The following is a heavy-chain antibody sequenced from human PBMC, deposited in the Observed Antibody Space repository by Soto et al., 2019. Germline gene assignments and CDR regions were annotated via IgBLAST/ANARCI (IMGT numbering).Heavy chain of an antibody. D-gene: IGHD2-15*01. Sequence: GGSLRLSCAASGFTFSSYGMHWVRQAPGKGLEWVAVISYDGSNKYYADSVKGRFTISRDNSKNTLYLQMNSLRAEDTAVYYCAKATGCSGGSCYSFYYYGMDVWGQGTTVTVSS. V-gene: IGHV3-30*18. J-gene: IGHJ6*02. CDR3: AKATGCSGGSCYSFYYYGMDV. CDR2: ISYDGSNK. CDR1: GFTFSSYG.